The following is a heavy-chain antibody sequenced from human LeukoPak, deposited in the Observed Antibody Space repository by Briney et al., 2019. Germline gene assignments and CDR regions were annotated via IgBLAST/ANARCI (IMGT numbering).Heavy chain of an antibody. J-gene: IGHJ4*02. V-gene: IGHV2-70*04. Sequence: SGPTLVNPTQTLTLTCAFSGFSLSTRGMRVSWVRQPPGTVLEWLARIDWNDDKFYSPSLKTRLTISKDTSKNQVVLTMTNMDPVDTATYYCARSIYYYDTSGYSSPFDSWGQGTLVTVSS. D-gene: IGHD3-22*01. CDR1: GFSLSTRGMR. CDR3: ARSIYYYDTSGYSSPFDS. CDR2: IDWNDDK.